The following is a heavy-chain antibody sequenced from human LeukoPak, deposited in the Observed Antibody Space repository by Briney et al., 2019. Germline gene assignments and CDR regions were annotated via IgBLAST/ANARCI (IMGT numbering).Heavy chain of an antibody. Sequence: PGGSLRLSCAASGFTFSSYAMSWVRQAPGKGLEWVSAISGSGGSTYYADSVKGRFTISRDNSKNTLYLQMNSLRAKDTAVYYCRAVVVAAAVVYYFDYWGQGTLVTVSS. CDR3: RAVVVAAAVVYYFDY. CDR2: ISGSGGST. D-gene: IGHD2-15*01. J-gene: IGHJ4*02. V-gene: IGHV3-23*01. CDR1: GFTFSSYA.